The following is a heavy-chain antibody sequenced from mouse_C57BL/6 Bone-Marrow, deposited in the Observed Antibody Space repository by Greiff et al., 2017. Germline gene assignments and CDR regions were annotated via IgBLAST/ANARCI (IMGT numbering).Heavy chain of an antibody. D-gene: IGHD2-5*01. CDR2: INPGSGGT. CDR3: ARGSHSNSAWFAY. V-gene: IGHV1-54*01. Sequence: QVQLQQSGAELVRPGTSVKVSCKASGYAFTNYLIEWVKQRPGQGLEWIGVINPGSGGTNYNEKFKGKATLTADKSSSTAYMQLSSLTSEDSAVYYCARGSHSNSAWFAYWGQGTLVTVSA. CDR1: GYAFTNYL. J-gene: IGHJ3*01.